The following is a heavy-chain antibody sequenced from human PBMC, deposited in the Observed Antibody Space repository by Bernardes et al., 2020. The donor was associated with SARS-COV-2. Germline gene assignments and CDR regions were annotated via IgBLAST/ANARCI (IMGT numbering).Heavy chain of an antibody. CDR1: GFTFSKFA. Sequence: GSLRLSCAASGFTFSKFAMNWVRQAPGKGLEWLSYISSPGRTIYYAESVKGRFTVSRDNAKNSLDLHMNSLRAEDTAVYYCARVTARVAVTGSGPFYDYWGQGNLVSVSS. CDR3: ARVTARVAVTGSGPFYDY. V-gene: IGHV3-48*01. J-gene: IGHJ4*02. CDR2: ISSPGRTI. D-gene: IGHD6-19*01.